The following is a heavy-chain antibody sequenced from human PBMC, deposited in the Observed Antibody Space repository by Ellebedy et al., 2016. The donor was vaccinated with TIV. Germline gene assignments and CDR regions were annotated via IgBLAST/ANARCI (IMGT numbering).Heavy chain of an antibody. V-gene: IGHV4-30-2*01. CDR2: MYHSGST. J-gene: IGHJ3*02. D-gene: IGHD1-1*01. CDR3: ARGLGGTTLDPDAFDI. Sequence: WIRQPPGKGLEWIGHMYHSGSTYYNPSLKSRVTTSVDRSKNQFSLKLSSVTAADTAVYFCARGLGGTTLDPDAFDIWGQGTMVTVSS.